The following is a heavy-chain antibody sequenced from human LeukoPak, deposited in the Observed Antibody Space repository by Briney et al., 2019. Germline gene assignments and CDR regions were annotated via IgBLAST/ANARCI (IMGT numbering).Heavy chain of an antibody. CDR1: GFTFSDYY. CDR3: ARGGAATVKYYGDSY. Sequence: SGGSLRLSRAASGFTFSDYYMSWIRQAPGKGLEWVSYISSSGSTIYYADSVKGRFTISRDNAKNSLYLQMNSLRAEDTAVYYRARGGAATVKYYGDSYWGQGTLVTVSS. V-gene: IGHV3-11*04. CDR2: ISSSGSTI. J-gene: IGHJ4*02. D-gene: IGHD4-17*01.